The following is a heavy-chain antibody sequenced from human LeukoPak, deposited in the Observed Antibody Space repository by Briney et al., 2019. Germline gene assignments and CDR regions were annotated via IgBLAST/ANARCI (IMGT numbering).Heavy chain of an antibody. CDR2: IYYSGST. J-gene: IGHJ4*02. CDR3: ARAAVPYYFDY. D-gene: IGHD2-2*01. V-gene: IGHV4-61*08. CDR1: GGSISSGDYY. Sequence: SETLSLTCTVSGGSISSGDYYWSWIRQPPGKGLEWIGYIYYSGSTYYNPSLKSRVTISVDTSKNQFSLKLSSVTAADTAVYYCARAAVPYYFDYWGQGTLVTVSS.